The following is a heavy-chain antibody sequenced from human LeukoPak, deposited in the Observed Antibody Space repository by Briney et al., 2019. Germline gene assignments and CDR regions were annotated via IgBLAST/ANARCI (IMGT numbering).Heavy chain of an antibody. D-gene: IGHD6-13*01. CDR2: INAGNGNT. V-gene: IGHV1-3*01. CDR1: GYTFTSYA. Sequence: ASVKVSCTASGYTFTSYALHWVRQAPGQRLEWMGWINAGNGNTKYSQKFQGRVTMTEDTSTDTAYMELSSLRSEDTAVYYCATDNAGAFDIWGQGTMVTVSS. CDR3: ATDNAGAFDI. J-gene: IGHJ3*02.